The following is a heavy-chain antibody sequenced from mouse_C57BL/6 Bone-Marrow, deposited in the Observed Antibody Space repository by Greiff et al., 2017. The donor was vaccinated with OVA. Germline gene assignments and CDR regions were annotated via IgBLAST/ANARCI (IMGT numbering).Heavy chain of an antibody. Sequence: EVQLQQSGAELVRPGASVKLSCTASGFNIKDDYMHWVKQRPEQGLEWIGWIDPENGDTEYASKFQGKATITADTSSNTAYLQLSSLTSEDTAVYYCTPRQLRLRVSFAYWGQGTLVTVSA. D-gene: IGHD3-2*02. J-gene: IGHJ3*01. CDR1: GFNIKDDY. CDR2: IDPENGDT. CDR3: TPRQLRLRVSFAY. V-gene: IGHV14-4*01.